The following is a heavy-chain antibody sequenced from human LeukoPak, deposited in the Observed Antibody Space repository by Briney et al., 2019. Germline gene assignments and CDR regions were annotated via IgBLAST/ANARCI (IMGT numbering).Heavy chain of an antibody. CDR3: ATYRQVLLPFES. D-gene: IGHD2-8*02. V-gene: IGHV3-23*01. CDR1: GFTFSSYS. Sequence: GGSLRLSCAASGFTFSSYSMNWVRQAPGKGLERVSAISGSGGSTYYADSVRGRFTISRDNSKSTLSLQMNSLRAEDTAIYYCATYRQVLLPFESWGQGTLVTVSS. J-gene: IGHJ4*02. CDR2: ISGSGGST.